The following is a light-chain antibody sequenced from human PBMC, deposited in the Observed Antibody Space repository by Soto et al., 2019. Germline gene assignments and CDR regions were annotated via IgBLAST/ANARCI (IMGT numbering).Light chain of an antibody. CDR3: QQYSNWPPDT. CDR2: AAS. CDR1: QSVSSK. V-gene: IGKV3-15*01. Sequence: EIVMTQSPATLSVSPWERATLSCRASQSVSSKLAWYQQKPGQAPRLLIYAASTRATGIPARFSGSGSGKEFTRTITSLQSEDFAVYYCQQYSNWPPDTFGQGTKLEIK. J-gene: IGKJ2*01.